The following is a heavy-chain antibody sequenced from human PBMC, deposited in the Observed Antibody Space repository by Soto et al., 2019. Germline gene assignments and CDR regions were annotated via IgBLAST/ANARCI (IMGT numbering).Heavy chain of an antibody. V-gene: IGHV4-31*03. CDR1: GGSISSGGYY. CDR2: IYYSGST. CDR3: GRYNLLWFDP. Sequence: PSETLSLTCTVSGGSISSGGYYWSWIRQHPGKGLEWIGYIYYSGSTYYNPSLKSRVTISVDTSKNQFSLKLSSVTAADTAVYYCGRYNLLWFDPWGQGTLVTVSS. J-gene: IGHJ5*02. D-gene: IGHD1-1*01.